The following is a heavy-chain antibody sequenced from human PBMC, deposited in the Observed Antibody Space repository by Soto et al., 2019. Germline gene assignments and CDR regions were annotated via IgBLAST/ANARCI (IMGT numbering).Heavy chain of an antibody. V-gene: IGHV3-73*01. CDR2: IRSKGNSYAT. J-gene: IGHJ6*02. Sequence: LSCAASGFTFSGSAMHWVRQASGKGLEWVGRIRSKGNSYATAYAASVKGRFTISRDDSKKMAYLQMSSLKTEDTAVYYCTKVPNRDTSLGYYYGLDVWGQGTTVTVSS. D-gene: IGHD7-27*01. CDR1: GFTFSGSA. CDR3: TKVPNRDTSLGYYYGLDV.